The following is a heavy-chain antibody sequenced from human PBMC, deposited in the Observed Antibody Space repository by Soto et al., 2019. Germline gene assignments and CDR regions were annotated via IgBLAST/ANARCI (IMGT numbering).Heavy chain of an antibody. CDR1: GFTFDDYA. D-gene: IGHD6-19*01. J-gene: IGHJ5*02. CDR3: EKDTVRWLVRGGWFDP. V-gene: IGHV3-9*01. Sequence: EVQLVESGGGLVQPGRSLRLSCAASGFTFDDYAMHWVRQAPGKGLEWVSGISWNSGSIGYADSVKGRFTISRDNAKNSLYLHMNSLRAEDTALYYCEKDTVRWLVRGGWFDPWGQGTLVTVSS. CDR2: ISWNSGSI.